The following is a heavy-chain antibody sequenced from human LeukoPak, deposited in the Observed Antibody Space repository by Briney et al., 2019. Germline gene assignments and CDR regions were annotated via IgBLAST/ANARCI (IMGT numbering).Heavy chain of an antibody. J-gene: IGHJ4*02. CDR3: ARFTAARPIY. V-gene: IGHV3-74*01. Sequence: GGSLRLSCAASGFTFSTYWMHWVRQAPGKGLVWVSHINIDGSHTNYADSVKGRFTTSRDNAENMLYLEMNSLRVEDTAVYYCARFTAARPIYWGQGLLVTVSS. CDR2: INIDGSHT. CDR1: GFTFSTYW. D-gene: IGHD6-6*01.